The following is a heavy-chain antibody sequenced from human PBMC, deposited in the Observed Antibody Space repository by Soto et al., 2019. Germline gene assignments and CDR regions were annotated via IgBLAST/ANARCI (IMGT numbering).Heavy chain of an antibody. D-gene: IGHD3-10*01. CDR2: ISGSGGST. Sequence: EVQLLESGGGLVQPGGSLRLSCAASGFTFSSYAMSWVRQAPGKGLEWVSAISGSGGSTYYADSVKGRFTISRDNSKNTLYLQMNSLRAEDTAVYYCAKDLYYGSGSHGGAFDIWGQGTMVTVSS. CDR3: AKDLYYGSGSHGGAFDI. CDR1: GFTFSSYA. J-gene: IGHJ3*02. V-gene: IGHV3-23*01.